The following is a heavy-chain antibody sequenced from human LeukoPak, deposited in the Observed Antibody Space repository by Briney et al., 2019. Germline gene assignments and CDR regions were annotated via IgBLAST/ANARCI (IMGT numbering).Heavy chain of an antibody. V-gene: IGHV3-7*01. CDR2: IDQHGTEK. CDR3: ARGRIVAGVRY. J-gene: IGHJ4*02. D-gene: IGHD3-22*01. CDR1: GFLFSGHY. Sequence: GGSLRLSCAASGFLFSGHYMNWVRQAPGKGLEWVANIDQHGTEKQYVESVKGRFTISRDNTKNSVYLQMDNLRVEDTAVYYCARGRIVAGVRYWGQGTLVTVSS.